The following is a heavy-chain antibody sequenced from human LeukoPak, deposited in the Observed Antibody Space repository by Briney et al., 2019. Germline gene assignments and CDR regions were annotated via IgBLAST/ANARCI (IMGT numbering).Heavy chain of an antibody. CDR3: ARERVGDLSYFDY. J-gene: IGHJ4*02. CDR2: IYYSGST. V-gene: IGHV4-31*03. D-gene: IGHD3-3*01. Sequence: SQSLSLTCTLSGRSLSCGGNDWSWIRQLAGKGLEWIGYIYYSGSTYNNPSLKSRVTMSVETSKNQFYLKLSSVTAADTAVYYCARERVGDLSYFDYWGQGTLVTVSS. CDR1: GRSLSCGGND.